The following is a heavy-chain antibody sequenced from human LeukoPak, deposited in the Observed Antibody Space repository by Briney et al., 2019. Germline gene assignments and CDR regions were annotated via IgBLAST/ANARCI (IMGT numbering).Heavy chain of an antibody. CDR3: AKDPTETGLYGMDV. V-gene: IGHV3-30*18. Sequence: GGSLRLSCAASGFTFSSYGMHWVRQAPGKGLEWVAVISYDGSNKYYADFVKGRFTISRDNSKNTLYLQMNSLRAEDTAVYYCAKDPTETGLYGMDVWGQGTTVTVSS. CDR2: ISYDGSNK. D-gene: IGHD1-14*01. CDR1: GFTFSSYG. J-gene: IGHJ6*02.